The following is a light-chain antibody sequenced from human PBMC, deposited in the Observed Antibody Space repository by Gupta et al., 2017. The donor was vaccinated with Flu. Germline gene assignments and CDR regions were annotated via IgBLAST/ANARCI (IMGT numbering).Light chain of an antibody. CDR1: SSSIGSNF. CDR3: AAWDDSLTWV. Sequence: QSVLTHPPSVSGAPGSRVTISCPGTSSSIGSNFVYWYQQVPGTAPKLLIYRNTQRPSGVPDRFSGSRSGTSASLAIRGLRSEDEADYYCAAWDDSLTWVFGGGTKLTVL. CDR2: RNT. V-gene: IGLV1-47*01. J-gene: IGLJ3*02.